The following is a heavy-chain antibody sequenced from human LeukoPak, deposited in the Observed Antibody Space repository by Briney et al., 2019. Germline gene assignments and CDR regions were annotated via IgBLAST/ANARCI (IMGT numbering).Heavy chain of an antibody. CDR1: GFTFNSYS. D-gene: IGHD1-7*01. Sequence: GGSLRLSCAASGFTFNSYSMNWVRQAPGKGLEWVSYISSSGSSIYYADSVKGRLTISRDNAENSLNLQMNSLRAEDTAVYYCARGDNWNSYYYYYMDVWGKGTTVTVFS. V-gene: IGHV3-48*04. CDR2: ISSSGSSI. J-gene: IGHJ6*03. CDR3: ARGDNWNSYYYYYMDV.